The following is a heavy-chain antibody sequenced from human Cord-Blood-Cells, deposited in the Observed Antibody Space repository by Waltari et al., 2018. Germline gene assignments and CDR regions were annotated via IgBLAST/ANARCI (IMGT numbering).Heavy chain of an antibody. D-gene: IGHD3-10*01. CDR2: INHSGST. CDR1: GGSFSGYY. CDR3: ARGLQLLWFGEFDY. J-gene: IGHJ4*02. Sequence: QVQLQQWGAGLLKPSETLSLTCAVYGGSFSGYYWSWIRQPPGKGLEWIGEINHSGSTNYNPSLKSLVTISVDTSKNQFSLKLSSVTAADTAVYYCARGLQLLWFGEFDYWGQGTLVTVSS. V-gene: IGHV4-34*01.